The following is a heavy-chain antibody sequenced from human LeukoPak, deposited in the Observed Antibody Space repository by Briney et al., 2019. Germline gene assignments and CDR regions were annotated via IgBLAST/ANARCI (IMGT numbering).Heavy chain of an antibody. Sequence: SQTVPLTCTVSGGISSRGRYYWICIPHHPGKALEGLGYIYYSWSTYYNPSLMSRVTISVDTSKNQFSLKLSSVTAADTAVYYCARHPSYYDILTGYYNGAFDIWGQGTMVTVSS. J-gene: IGHJ3*02. CDR3: ARHPSYYDILTGYYNGAFDI. CDR1: GGISSRGRYY. V-gene: IGHV4-31*03. D-gene: IGHD3-9*01. CDR2: IYYSWST.